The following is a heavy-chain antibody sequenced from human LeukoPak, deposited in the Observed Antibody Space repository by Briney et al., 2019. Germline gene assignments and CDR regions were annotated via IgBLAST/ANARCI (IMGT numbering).Heavy chain of an antibody. V-gene: IGHV1-18*01. J-gene: IGHJ6*02. CDR1: GYTFTSYG. Sequence: ASVKVSCKASGYTFTSYGISWVRQAPGQGLEWMGWISAYNGNTNYAQKLQGRVAMTTDTSTSTAYMELRSLRSDDTAVYYCARAWFGELSRYYYYYGMDVWGQGTTVTVSS. CDR2: ISAYNGNT. CDR3: ARAWFGELSRYYYYYGMDV. D-gene: IGHD3-10*01.